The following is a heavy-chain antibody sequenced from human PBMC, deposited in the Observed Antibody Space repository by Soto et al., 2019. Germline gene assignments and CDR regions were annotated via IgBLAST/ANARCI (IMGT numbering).Heavy chain of an antibody. Sequence: QVQLVQSGAEVKKPGSSVKVSCKASGGTFSSYAISWVRQAPGQGLEWMGGIIPISGTANYAQKFQGRVTITADESTGTAYMELGSPRSEDTAVYYCARSQGSRTSLEIYYYYYYGMDVWGQGTTVTVSS. CDR3: ARSQGSRTSLEIYYYYYYGMDV. D-gene: IGHD2-2*01. CDR1: GGTFSSYA. J-gene: IGHJ6*02. CDR2: IIPISGTA. V-gene: IGHV1-69*01.